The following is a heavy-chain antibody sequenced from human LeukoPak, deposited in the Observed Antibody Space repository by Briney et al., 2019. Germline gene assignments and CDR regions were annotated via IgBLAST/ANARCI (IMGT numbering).Heavy chain of an antibody. CDR2: IYYSGST. Sequence: SETLSLTCTVSGGSISSYYWSWIRQPPGKGLEWIGYIYYSGSTNYNPSLKSRVTISVDTSKNQFSLKLSSVTAADTAVYYCARARYSSSWFDFDYWGQGTLVTVSS. J-gene: IGHJ4*02. CDR3: ARARYSSSWFDFDY. CDR1: GGSISSYY. V-gene: IGHV4-59*01. D-gene: IGHD6-13*01.